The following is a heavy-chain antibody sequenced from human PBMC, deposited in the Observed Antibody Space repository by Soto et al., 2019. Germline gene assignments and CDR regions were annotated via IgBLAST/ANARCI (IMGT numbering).Heavy chain of an antibody. CDR2: IYYSGST. D-gene: IGHD3-3*01. J-gene: IGHJ6*02. CDR3: ARSPGNYDFWSGYPIRPYYYGMDV. V-gene: IGHV4-39*01. Sequence: PTETLSLSCTVSGGSISSSSYYWGWIRQPPGKGLEWIGSIYYSGSTYYDPSPKSRVTISVDTSKNQFSLKLRSVTAADTAVYYCARSPGNYDFWSGYPIRPYYYGMDVWGQGTTFT. CDR1: GGSISSSSYY.